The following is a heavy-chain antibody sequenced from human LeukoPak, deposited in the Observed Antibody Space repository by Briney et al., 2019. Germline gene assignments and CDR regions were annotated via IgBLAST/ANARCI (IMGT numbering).Heavy chain of an antibody. D-gene: IGHD3-16*01. V-gene: IGHV1-69*05. J-gene: IGHJ4*02. CDR3: ATEFMTPGGY. CDR1: GGTFSSYA. CDR2: IIPIFGTA. Sequence: ASVKVPCKASGGTFSSYAISWVRQAPGQGLEWMGGIIPIFGTANYAQKFQGRVTITTDESTSTAYMELSSLRSEDTAVYYCATEFMTPGGYWGQGTLVTVSS.